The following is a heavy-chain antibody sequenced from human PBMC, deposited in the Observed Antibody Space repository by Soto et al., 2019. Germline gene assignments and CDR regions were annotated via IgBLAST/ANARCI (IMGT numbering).Heavy chain of an antibody. V-gene: IGHV4-61*01. CDR3: ARGGSIQLWIPDY. J-gene: IGHJ4*02. Sequence: TSETLSLTCTVSGGSVSSGSYYWSWIRQPPGKGLEWIGYIYYSGSTNYNPSLKSRVTISVDTSKNQFSLKLSSVTAADTAVYYCARGGSIQLWIPDYWGQGTLVTVSS. D-gene: IGHD5-18*01. CDR2: IYYSGST. CDR1: GGSVSSGSYY.